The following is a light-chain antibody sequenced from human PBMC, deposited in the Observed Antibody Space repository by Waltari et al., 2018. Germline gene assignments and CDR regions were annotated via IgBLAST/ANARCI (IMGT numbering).Light chain of an antibody. CDR2: DVT. V-gene: IGLV2-14*03. J-gene: IGLJ6*01. CDR1: SSDVGGFTF. Sequence: QSALTQPASVSGSPGQSITVSCTGTSSDVGGFTFVSWYQQHPGKAPKLMIFDVTNRPSGVSNRFSGSKSGNTASLTISGLQAEDEAEYYCSSYTSSRTNVFGSGTKVTVL. CDR3: SSYTSSRTNV.